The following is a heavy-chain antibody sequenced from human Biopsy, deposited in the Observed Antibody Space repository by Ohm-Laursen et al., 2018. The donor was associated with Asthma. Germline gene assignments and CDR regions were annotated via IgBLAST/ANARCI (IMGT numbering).Heavy chain of an antibody. J-gene: IGHJ4*02. Sequence: ASVTASCKSLGGTFNTYVIGWARQAPGHGLEWMGGINSVFGTTTYPQKFQERVPITADDSTSTVYKELSCLRAEDAAVYYCARKAGSCISRTCYSLDFWGQGTLVTVSS. CDR2: INSVFGTT. D-gene: IGHD2-2*01. CDR1: GGTFNTYV. V-gene: IGHV1-69*13. CDR3: ARKAGSCISRTCYSLDF.